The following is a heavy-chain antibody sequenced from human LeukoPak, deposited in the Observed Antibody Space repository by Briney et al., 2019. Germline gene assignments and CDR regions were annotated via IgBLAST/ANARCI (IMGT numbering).Heavy chain of an antibody. CDR2: LYPGESDT. CDR3: ARHDDGDGYSGFDAFDI. J-gene: IGHJ3*02. V-gene: IGHV5-51*01. D-gene: IGHD5-24*01. CDR1: GYSFTSYW. Sequence: KPGEALKISCKGSGYSFTSYWIDRVRQIPGKGVGWMRILYPGESDTRHSPSFQCQVTISADKSISTAYLQWSSLKASDTAMYYCARHDDGDGYSGFDAFDIWGQGTMVTVSS.